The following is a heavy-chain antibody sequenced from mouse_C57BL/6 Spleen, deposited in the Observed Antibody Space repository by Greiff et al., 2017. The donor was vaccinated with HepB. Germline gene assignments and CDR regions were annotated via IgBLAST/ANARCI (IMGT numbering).Heavy chain of an antibody. J-gene: IGHJ2*01. D-gene: IGHD1-1*01. Sequence: QVQLQQPGAELVRPGSSVKLSCKASGYTFTSYWMHWVKQRPIQGLEWIGNIDPSDSETHYNQKFKDKATLTVDKSSSTAYMQLSSLTSEDSAVYYCARGYGSSYGYWGQGTTLTVSS. CDR2: IDPSDSET. CDR1: GYTFTSYW. CDR3: ARGYGSSYGY. V-gene: IGHV1-52*01.